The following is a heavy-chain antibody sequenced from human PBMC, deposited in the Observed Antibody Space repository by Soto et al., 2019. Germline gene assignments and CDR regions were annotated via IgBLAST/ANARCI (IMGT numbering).Heavy chain of an antibody. Sequence: EVQLVESGGGLVKPGGSLRLSCAASGFTFSVFTMNWVRQAPGKGLEWVSSITRSSSYIYYADSVKGRFTISRDNAKNSLFLQMNSLRVDDTAVYYCTRHAGTYGWDRDFWGQGTLVTVSS. CDR2: ITRSSSYI. CDR3: TRHAGTYGWDRDF. V-gene: IGHV3-21*01. D-gene: IGHD6-13*01. CDR1: GFTFSVFT. J-gene: IGHJ4*02.